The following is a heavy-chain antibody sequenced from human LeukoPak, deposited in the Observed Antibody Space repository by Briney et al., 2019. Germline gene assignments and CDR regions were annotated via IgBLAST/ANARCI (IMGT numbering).Heavy chain of an antibody. Sequence: PSETLSLTCTVSGGSISGYYWSWIRQPPGKGLEWIGYIYTSGSTNYNPSLKSRVTISVDTSKNQFSPKLSSVTAADTAVYYCARTYYDFWSGYYYYYMDVGGKGTTVTVSS. CDR3: ARTYYDFWSGYYYYYMDV. CDR2: IYTSGST. CDR1: GGSISGYY. D-gene: IGHD3-3*01. J-gene: IGHJ6*03. V-gene: IGHV4-4*09.